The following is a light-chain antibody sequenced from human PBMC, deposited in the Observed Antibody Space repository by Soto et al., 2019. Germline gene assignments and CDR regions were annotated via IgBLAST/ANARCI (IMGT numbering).Light chain of an antibody. J-gene: IGLJ1*01. Sequence: QSVRTQPPSASGSPGQSVTISCTGTSSDIGRYNYVSWYQHHPDKAPKLIIYEVSKRPSGVPDRFSGSKSDNAASLTVSGVQAEDEADYYCSSYGGRNTFVFGTGTKVTVL. CDR2: EVS. CDR1: SSDIGRYNY. V-gene: IGLV2-8*01. CDR3: SSYGGRNTFV.